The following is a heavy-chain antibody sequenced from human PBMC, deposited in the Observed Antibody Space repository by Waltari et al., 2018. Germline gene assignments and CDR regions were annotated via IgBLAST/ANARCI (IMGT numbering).Heavy chain of an antibody. CDR1: GLTFSGSA. CDR3: SILTGYSVV. Sequence: EVQLVESGGGLVQPGGSLKLSCAASGLTFSGSAMHWVRQASGKGLGWVGRIRSKANSSATAYAASVKGRFTISRDDSKNTAYLQMNSLKTEDTAVYYCSILTGYSVVWGQGTLVTVSS. D-gene: IGHD3-9*01. V-gene: IGHV3-73*02. J-gene: IGHJ4*02. CDR2: IRSKANSSAT.